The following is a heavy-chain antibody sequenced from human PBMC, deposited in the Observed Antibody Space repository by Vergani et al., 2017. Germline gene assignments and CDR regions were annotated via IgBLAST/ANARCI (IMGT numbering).Heavy chain of an antibody. V-gene: IGHV5-10-1*01. D-gene: IGHD5-18*01. CDR2: IDPSDSYT. Sequence: EVQLVQSGAEVKKPGESLRISCKGSGYSFTSYWISWVRQMPXKGLEWMGGIDPSDSYTNYSPSFQGHVTISADKSISTAYLQWSSLKASDTAMYDCAKSRIGCSYGLGGCYWFDPWGQGTLVTVSS. J-gene: IGHJ5*02. CDR1: GYSFTSYW. CDR3: AKSRIGCSYGLGGCYWFDP.